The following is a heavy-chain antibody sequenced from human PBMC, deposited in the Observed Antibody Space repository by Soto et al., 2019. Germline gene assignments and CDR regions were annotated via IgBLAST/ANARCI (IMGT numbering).Heavy chain of an antibody. Sequence: PSETLSLTCAVYGGSFSGYYWSWIRQPPGKGLEWIGEINHSGSTNYNPSLKSRVAISVDTPKNQFSLKLSSVTAADTAVYYCARDIHSYGRYYYYGMDVWGQGTTVTVSS. D-gene: IGHD5-18*01. CDR1: GGSFSGYY. CDR3: ARDIHSYGRYYYYGMDV. CDR2: INHSGST. V-gene: IGHV4-34*01. J-gene: IGHJ6*02.